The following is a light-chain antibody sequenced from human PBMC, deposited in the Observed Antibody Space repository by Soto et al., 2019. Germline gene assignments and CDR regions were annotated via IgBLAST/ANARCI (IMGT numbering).Light chain of an antibody. J-gene: IGKJ4*01. CDR2: DAS. Sequence: IVLTQSRPSRFSPTGKRATHSSRASQSVTSSYLAWYQQKPGLAPRLLIYDASSRSTGISARFSGSGLGTDFSLSIGSLVPKDFAVYYGGQRTDALTLGGGTKVDIK. CDR3: GQRTDALT. V-gene: IGKV3D-20*02. CDR1: QSVTSSY.